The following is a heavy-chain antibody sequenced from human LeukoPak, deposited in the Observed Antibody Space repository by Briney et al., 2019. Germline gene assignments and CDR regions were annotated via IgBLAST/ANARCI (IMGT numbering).Heavy chain of an antibody. J-gene: IGHJ4*02. CDR3: ARELERAAAGTGYYFDY. V-gene: IGHV4-34*01. CDR2: VDHSGNT. CDR1: GGSFSGYY. D-gene: IGHD6-13*01. Sequence: PSETLSLTCAVYGGSFSGYYWSWTRQPPGKGLEWIGEVDHSGNTNHNPSLKSRGTISVDTSKNQFSLKLTSVTAADTAVYYCARELERAAAGTGYYFDYWGQGTLVTVSS.